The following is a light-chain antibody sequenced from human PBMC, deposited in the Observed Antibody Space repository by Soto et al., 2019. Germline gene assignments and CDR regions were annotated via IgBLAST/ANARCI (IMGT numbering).Light chain of an antibody. CDR2: DAT. Sequence: QSALTQPASVSGSPGQSIAISCTGTSNDVGGYNYVSWYHQEPGKAPKLLIYDATTRPSGVSSRFSGSKSGNTASLTISGLQTEDEANYYCTSYTSISTVVFGGGTKLTVL. V-gene: IGLV2-14*01. CDR1: SNDVGGYNY. J-gene: IGLJ3*02. CDR3: TSYTSISTVV.